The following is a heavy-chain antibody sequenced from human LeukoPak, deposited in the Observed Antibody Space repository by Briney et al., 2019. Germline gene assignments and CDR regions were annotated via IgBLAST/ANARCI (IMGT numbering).Heavy chain of an antibody. Sequence: GGSLRLSCAASGFTFSSYGMHWVRQAPGKGLEWVAFIRYDGSNKYYADSVKGRYTISRDNSKNTLYLQMNSLRAEDTAVYYCAKVRHGSGSLPPYDYWGQGTLVTVSS. J-gene: IGHJ4*02. D-gene: IGHD3-10*01. CDR1: GFTFSSYG. CDR3: AKVRHGSGSLPPYDY. V-gene: IGHV3-30*02. CDR2: IRYDGSNK.